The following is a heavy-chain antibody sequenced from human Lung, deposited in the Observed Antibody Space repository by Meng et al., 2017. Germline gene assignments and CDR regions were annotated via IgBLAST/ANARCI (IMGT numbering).Heavy chain of an antibody. CDR2: INHSGST. D-gene: IGHD4-11*01. V-gene: IGHV4-34*01. CDR1: VGSFSDYD. CDR3: VRGPTTMAHDFDY. Sequence: VQLQQGGAGLLKPSETLSPTCCVSVGSFSDYDWSWIRQPPGKGLEWIGEINHSGSTNYNPSLESRATISVDTSQNNLSLKLSSVTAADSAVYYCVRGPTTMAHDFDYWGQGTLVTVSS. J-gene: IGHJ4*02.